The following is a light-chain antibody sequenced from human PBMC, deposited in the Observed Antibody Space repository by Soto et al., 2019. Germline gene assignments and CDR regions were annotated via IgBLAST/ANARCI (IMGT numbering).Light chain of an antibody. CDR1: QSVSNI. CDR2: HAS. V-gene: IGKV3-15*01. CDR3: QQYNNWWT. J-gene: IGKJ1*01. Sequence: EVVMTQSPATLSVSPGERATLSCRASQSVSNILAWFQQKPGQAPRLLIYHASTRATGIPARFSGSGSGTEFTLIISSLQSEDFAVYYCQQYNNWWTFGQGTKV.